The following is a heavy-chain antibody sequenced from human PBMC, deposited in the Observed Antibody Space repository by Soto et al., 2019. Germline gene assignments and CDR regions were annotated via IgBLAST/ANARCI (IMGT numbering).Heavy chain of an antibody. D-gene: IGHD3-22*01. CDR2: ISSNGGST. Sequence: EVQLVESGGGLVQPGGSLRLSCAASGFTFSSYAMHWVRQAPGKGLEYVSAISSNGGSTYYANSVKGRFTISRDNSKNTLYLQMGSLRAEDMAVYYCARDRGRILLQTVDYWGQGTLVTVSS. CDR1: GFTFSSYA. CDR3: ARDRGRILLQTVDY. V-gene: IGHV3-64*01. J-gene: IGHJ4*02.